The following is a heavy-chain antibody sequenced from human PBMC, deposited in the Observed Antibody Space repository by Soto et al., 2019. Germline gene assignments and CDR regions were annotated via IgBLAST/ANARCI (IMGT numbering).Heavy chain of an antibody. Sequence: GVSLRLSCAASGFTLSGYVLHWVRQAPGKGLEWVAPISYDGSDKNYGDSVKGRFTISRDNSKNTLYLQMDSLRAEDTAMYYCATGRKWEHSYGMDVWGQGTTVTVSS. D-gene: IGHD1-26*01. CDR3: ATGRKWEHSYGMDV. J-gene: IGHJ6*02. CDR1: GFTLSGYV. V-gene: IGHV3-30-3*01. CDR2: ISYDGSDK.